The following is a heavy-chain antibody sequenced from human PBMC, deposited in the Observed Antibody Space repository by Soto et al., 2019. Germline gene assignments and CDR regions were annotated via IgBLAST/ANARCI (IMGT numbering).Heavy chain of an antibody. Sequence: EVQLVESGGGLVQPGGSLRLSCAASGLILSNYKMHWVRQAPGKGLVWVSRINTDGSITDYADSVKGRFTVSRDNPKNTMYLQMNSLRAEDTAVYYCARDTDGLHYWGQGTLVTVSS. CDR3: ARDTDGLHY. V-gene: IGHV3-74*01. J-gene: IGHJ4*02. CDR1: GLILSNYK. CDR2: INTDGSIT.